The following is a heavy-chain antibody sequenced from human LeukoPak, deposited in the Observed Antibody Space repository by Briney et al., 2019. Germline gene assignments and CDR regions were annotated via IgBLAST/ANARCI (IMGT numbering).Heavy chain of an antibody. CDR1: GFTFSSYS. CDR2: ISSSSSTI. V-gene: IGHV3-48*01. J-gene: IGHJ4*02. CDR3: VRGKKPGWDMSYFDY. D-gene: IGHD1-14*01. Sequence: GGSLRLSCAASGFTFSSYSMNWVRQAPGKGLEWVSYISSSSSTIYYADSLKGRVTISRDNAKNSLYLQMNSLRAEDTAVYYCVRGKKPGWDMSYFDYWGQGILVTVSS.